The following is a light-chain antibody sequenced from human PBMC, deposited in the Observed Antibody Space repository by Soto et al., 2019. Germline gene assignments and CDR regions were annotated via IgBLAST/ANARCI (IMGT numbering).Light chain of an antibody. V-gene: IGKV3-15*01. Sequence: EVVMTQSPATLSVSPGEGVSLSCRASQSVASDVAWYQQRPGQAPRLLIYGASTRATGIPARFSGSGSGTEFTLTITSLQSEDFATYYCQQYNDWPPLTFGGGTKVEL. CDR2: GAS. J-gene: IGKJ4*01. CDR3: QQYNDWPPLT. CDR1: QSVASD.